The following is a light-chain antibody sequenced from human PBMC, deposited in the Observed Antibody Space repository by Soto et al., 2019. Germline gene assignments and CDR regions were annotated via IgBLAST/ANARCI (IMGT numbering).Light chain of an antibody. Sequence: DIQMTQSPSTLSASVGDTVTITCRASQSVSDSLAWYQVKPGEAPKLLIFDVSNLETGVPSRFSGSGSGTEFSLTIRGLQPDDFATYYCQHYDYSRTFGQGTKVDIK. J-gene: IGKJ1*01. V-gene: IGKV1-5*01. CDR3: QHYDYSRT. CDR2: DVS. CDR1: QSVSDS.